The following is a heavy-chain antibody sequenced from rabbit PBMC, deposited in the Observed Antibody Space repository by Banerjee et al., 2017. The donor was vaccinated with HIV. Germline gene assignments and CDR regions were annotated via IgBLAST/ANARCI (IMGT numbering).Heavy chain of an antibody. D-gene: IGHD4-1*01. CDR3: ARDLAGVIGWNFNL. V-gene: IGHV1S47*01. CDR2: IYSSNGDK. Sequence: EESGGDLVKPGASLTLTCKASGSDISSNAMCWVRQAPGKGLELIACIYSSNGDKWYASWVNGRFTISRSTSLNTVDLQMTSLTAADTAIYFCARDLAGVIGWNFNLWGQGTLVTVS. J-gene: IGHJ4*01. CDR1: GSDISSNA.